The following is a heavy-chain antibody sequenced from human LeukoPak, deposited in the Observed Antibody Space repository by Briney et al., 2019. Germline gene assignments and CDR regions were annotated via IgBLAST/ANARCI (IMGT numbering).Heavy chain of an antibody. V-gene: IGHV3-74*01. J-gene: IGHJ4*02. CDR1: AFTINTYW. D-gene: IGHD2-15*01. CDR2: VNPDGSRT. CDR3: ARDLRGIRDY. Sequence: QPGGSLRLSCAAAAFTINTYWVHCVRQAPGKGLVWVSRVNPDGSRTDYAHSVKGRFTISRDNAKNTLYLQMNSLRAEDTAVYFCARDLRGIRDYWGQGTLVTVSS.